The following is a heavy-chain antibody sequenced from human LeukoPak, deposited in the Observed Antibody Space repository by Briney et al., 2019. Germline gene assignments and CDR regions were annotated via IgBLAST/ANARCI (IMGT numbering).Heavy chain of an antibody. J-gene: IGHJ4*02. CDR3: ARAYYGSGSYYPFDY. Sequence: SETLSLTCAVYGGSFSGYYWSWIRQPPGKGLEWIGEINHSGSTNYNPSLKSRVTISVDTSKNQFSLKLSSVTAADTAVYYCARAYYGSGSYYPFDYWGQGTLVTVFS. CDR2: INHSGST. V-gene: IGHV4-34*01. CDR1: GGSFSGYY. D-gene: IGHD3-10*01.